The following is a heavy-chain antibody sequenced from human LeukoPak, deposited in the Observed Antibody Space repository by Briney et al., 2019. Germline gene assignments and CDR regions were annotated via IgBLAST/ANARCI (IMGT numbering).Heavy chain of an antibody. CDR1: GGSISSYY. CDR2: IYTSGST. D-gene: IGHD3-3*01. V-gene: IGHV4-4*07. Sequence: SETLSLTCTVSGGSISSYYWSWIRQPAGKGLEWIGRIYTSGSTNYNPSLKSRVTMSVDTSKNQFSLKLSSVTAADTAVYYCASRNLNIGVVIWWGQGTLVTVSS. J-gene: IGHJ4*02. CDR3: ASRNLNIGVVIW.